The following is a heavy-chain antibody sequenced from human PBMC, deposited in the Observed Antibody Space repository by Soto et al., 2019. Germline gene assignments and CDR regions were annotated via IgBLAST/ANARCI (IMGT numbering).Heavy chain of an antibody. CDR2: IYSGGGI. CDR3: ERDSPFDF. J-gene: IGHJ4*02. V-gene: IGHV3-53*02. CDR1: GFIVSSTY. Sequence: EVQLVETGGGLIQPGGSLRLSCAASGFIVSSTYMSWVRQAPGKGLEWVSVIYSGGGIYYADSVKGRFTISRDNSKNTLFLKKTSVRAGDTPVYYCERDSPFDFWGRGTLVPFP.